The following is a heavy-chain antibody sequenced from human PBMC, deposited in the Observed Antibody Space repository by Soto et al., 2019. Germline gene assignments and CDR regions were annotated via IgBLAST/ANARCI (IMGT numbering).Heavy chain of an antibody. CDR1: GFTFSSYG. CDR3: AKDAVAPSIDY. J-gene: IGHJ4*02. CDR2: ISYDGSNK. Sequence: SLRLSCAASGFTFSSYGMHWVRQAPGKGLEWVAVISYDGSNKYYADSVKGRFTISRDNSKNTLYLQMNSLRAEDTAVYYCAKDAVAPSIDYWGQGTLVTVSS. D-gene: IGHD6-19*01. V-gene: IGHV3-30*18.